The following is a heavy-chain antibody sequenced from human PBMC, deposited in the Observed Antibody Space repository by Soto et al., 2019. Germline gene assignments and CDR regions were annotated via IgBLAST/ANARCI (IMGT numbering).Heavy chain of an antibody. CDR3: VKDRGKSYRDFHY. CDR2: INHNGGST. J-gene: IGHJ4*02. V-gene: IGHV3-64D*06. Sequence: PGGSLRLSCSASGFTFTDYAVHWVRQAPGKGLEYVSAINHNGGSTYYADSVKGRFTISRDNSKKTVYLQMSGLRVEDTAIYYCVKDRGKSYRDFHYWGQGILVTVSS. D-gene: IGHD1-1*01. CDR1: GFTFTDYA.